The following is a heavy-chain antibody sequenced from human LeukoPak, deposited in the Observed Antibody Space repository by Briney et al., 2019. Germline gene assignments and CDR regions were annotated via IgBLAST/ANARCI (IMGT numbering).Heavy chain of an antibody. CDR1: GGSFSGYY. Sequence: SETLSLTRAVYGGSFSGYYWSWIRQPPGKGLEWIGEINHSGSTNYNPSLKRRFTISVDTSKNQFSLKLSSVTAADTAVYYCARRDIVVVPAAYNWFDPWGQGTLVTVSS. V-gene: IGHV4-34*01. J-gene: IGHJ5*02. CDR3: ARRDIVVVPAAYNWFDP. CDR2: INHSGST. D-gene: IGHD2-2*01.